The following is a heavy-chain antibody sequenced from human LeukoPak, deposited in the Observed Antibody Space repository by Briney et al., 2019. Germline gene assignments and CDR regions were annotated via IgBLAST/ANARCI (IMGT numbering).Heavy chain of an antibody. Sequence: ASVKVSCKASGYTFTGYYMHWVRQAPGQALEWMGRISGCNGNTNYAQKLQGRVTMTTDTSTSTAYMELRSLRSDDTAVYYCARDFHSSGYYHYFHYWGQGTLVTVSS. D-gene: IGHD3-22*01. V-gene: IGHV1-18*04. CDR1: GYTFTGYY. CDR3: ARDFHSSGYYHYFHY. CDR2: ISGCNGNT. J-gene: IGHJ4*02.